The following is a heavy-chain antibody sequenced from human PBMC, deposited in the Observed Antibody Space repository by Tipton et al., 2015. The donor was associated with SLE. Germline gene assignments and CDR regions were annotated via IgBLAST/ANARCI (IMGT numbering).Heavy chain of an antibody. Sequence: TLSLTCTVSGGSVSSGSYFWSWIRQPPGKGLEWIGYIYYSGSTNYNPSLKSRVTISVDTSKNQFSLKLSSVTAADTAVYYCAGSYDSSPYYFDYWGQGTLVTVSS. CDR3: AGSYDSSPYYFDY. D-gene: IGHD3-16*01. V-gene: IGHV4-61*01. J-gene: IGHJ4*02. CDR1: GGSVSSGSYF. CDR2: IYYSGST.